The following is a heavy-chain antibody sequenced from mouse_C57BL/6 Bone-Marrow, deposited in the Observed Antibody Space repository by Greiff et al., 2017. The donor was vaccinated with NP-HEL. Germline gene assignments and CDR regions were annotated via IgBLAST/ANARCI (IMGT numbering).Heavy chain of an antibody. CDR1: GYTFTSYW. V-gene: IGHV1-7*01. CDR3: ARDHYSNFLPLDY. J-gene: IGHJ2*01. Sequence: EQLQQSGAELAKPGASVKLSCKASGYTFTSYWMHWVKQRPGQGLEWIGYINPSSGYTKYNQKFKDKATLTADKSSSTAYMQLSSLTYEDSAVYYCARDHYSNFLPLDYWGQGTTLTVSS. CDR2: INPSSGYT. D-gene: IGHD2-5*01.